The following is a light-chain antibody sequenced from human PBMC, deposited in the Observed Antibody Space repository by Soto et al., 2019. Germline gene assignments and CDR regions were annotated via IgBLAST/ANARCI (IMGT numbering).Light chain of an antibody. V-gene: IGKV3-20*01. CDR1: QSVRNNY. CDR2: ATS. J-gene: IGKJ1*01. CDR3: QQYGSSGT. Sequence: EVVLTQSPGTLSLSPGERATLSCRASQSVRNNYLAWYQQKPGQAPRFLMYATSNRATGIPDRFSGGGSGTDFTLTISRLEPEDFAVYYCQQYGSSGTFGQGTKVEIK.